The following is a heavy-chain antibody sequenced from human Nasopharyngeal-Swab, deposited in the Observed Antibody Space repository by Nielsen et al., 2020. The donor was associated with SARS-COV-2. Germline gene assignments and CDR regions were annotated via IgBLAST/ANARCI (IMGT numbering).Heavy chain of an antibody. CDR2: IRAAGDST. V-gene: IGHV3-23*01. J-gene: IGHJ6*02. CDR3: ARGASSSQPYYYYGLDV. D-gene: IGHD6-6*01. CDR1: GFIFSDFS. Sequence: GESLKISYAASGFIFSDFSMTWVRQAPGKGLEWVSTIRAAGDSTFYADSVKGQFTISRDKSKNSLYLQMNSLKSDDTAVYYCARGASSSQPYYYYGLDVWGQGTTVTVSS.